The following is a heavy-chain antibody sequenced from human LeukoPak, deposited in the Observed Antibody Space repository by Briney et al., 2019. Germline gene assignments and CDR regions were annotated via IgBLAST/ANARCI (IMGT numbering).Heavy chain of an antibody. V-gene: IGHV4-4*02. J-gene: IGHJ4*02. D-gene: IGHD3-3*01. CDR3: ARGRHYDFWSGYAGY. CDR2: IYHTGST. CDR1: GGSISSSNW. Sequence: SETLSLTCAVSGGSISSSNWWSWVRQPPGKGLEYIGEIYHTGSTNYNPSLKSRVTISVDTSKNQFSLKLSSVTAADTAVYYCARGRHYDFWSGYAGYWGQGTLVTVSS.